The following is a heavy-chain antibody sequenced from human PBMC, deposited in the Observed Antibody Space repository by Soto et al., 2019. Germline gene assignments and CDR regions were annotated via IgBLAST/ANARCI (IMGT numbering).Heavy chain of an antibody. D-gene: IGHD6-6*01. J-gene: IGHJ4*02. CDR1: GGSVSSGRFY. CDR2: IYHSGST. CDR3: AREAARPKNYFDY. Sequence: SETLSLTCTVSGGSVSSGRFYWSWIRQPPGKGLEWIGYIYHSGSTYYNPSLKSRVTISVDRSKNQFSLKLSSVTAADTAVYYCAREAARPKNYFDYWGQGTLVTVSS. V-gene: IGHV4-30-2*01.